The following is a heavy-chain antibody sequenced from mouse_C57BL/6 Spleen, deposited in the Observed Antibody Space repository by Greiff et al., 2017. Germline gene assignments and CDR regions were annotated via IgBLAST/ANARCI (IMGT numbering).Heavy chain of an antibody. Sequence: QVTLKESGPGILQPSQTLSLTCSFSGFSLSTFGMGVGRIRQPSGKGLEWLAHIWWDDDKYYTPALKCRLTISKDTSKNQVFLKITNVDTADTATDCCARHHSNHGGDYWSQGTSVTVSS. D-gene: IGHD2-5*01. CDR3: ARHHSNHGGDY. CDR1: GFSLSTFGMG. V-gene: IGHV8-8*01. J-gene: IGHJ4*01. CDR2: IWWDDDK.